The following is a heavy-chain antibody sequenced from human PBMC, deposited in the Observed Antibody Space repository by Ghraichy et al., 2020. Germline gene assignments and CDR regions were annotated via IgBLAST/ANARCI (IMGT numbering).Heavy chain of an antibody. CDR1: AGSISSYY. V-gene: IGHV4-59*01. CDR3: ASGGIELWSIF. CDR2: IYYSGSA. D-gene: IGHD5-18*01. Sequence: SETLSLTCTVSAGSISSYYWNWMRQPPGKGLEWIGYIYYSGSANYNPSLKSRVTISVDTSKNQFSLKLSSVTAADTAVYYCASGGIELWSIFWGQGTLVTVSS. J-gene: IGHJ4*02.